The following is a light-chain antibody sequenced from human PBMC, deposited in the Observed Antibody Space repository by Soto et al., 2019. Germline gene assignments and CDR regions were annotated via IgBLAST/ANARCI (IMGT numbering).Light chain of an antibody. CDR1: QSISSH. Sequence: DIQMTQSPSTLSASVGDRVTITCRASQSISSHLARYQQRPGKAPEVLIYDASTLESGVPSRFSGSGSGTKFTLTISSLQPDDFATYYCQQYSSNSYTFGQGTKLEIK. CDR3: QQYSSNSYT. CDR2: DAS. V-gene: IGKV1-5*01. J-gene: IGKJ2*01.